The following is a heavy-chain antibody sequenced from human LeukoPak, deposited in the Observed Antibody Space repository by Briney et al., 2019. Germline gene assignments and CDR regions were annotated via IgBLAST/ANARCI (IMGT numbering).Heavy chain of an antibody. D-gene: IGHD4-17*01. CDR1: GFTFSSYD. Sequence: GGSLRLSCAAPGFTFSSYDMSWVRQAPGKGLEWVSAISGSGGSTYYADSVKGRFTISRDNSKNTLYLQMNSLRAEDTAVYYCAKSGYGDYVHLGFDDGGQGTLVTVSS. V-gene: IGHV3-23*01. CDR2: ISGSGGST. J-gene: IGHJ4*02. CDR3: AKSGYGDYVHLGFDD.